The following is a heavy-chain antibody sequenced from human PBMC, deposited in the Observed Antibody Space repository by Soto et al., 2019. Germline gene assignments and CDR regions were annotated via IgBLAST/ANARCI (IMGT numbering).Heavy chain of an antibody. CDR3: ARDPYHVLMVNAPNLYGMDV. CDR2: IIPSIGII. J-gene: IGHJ6*02. V-gene: IGHV1-18*04. D-gene: IGHD2-8*01. CDR1: GGTFSSFV. Sequence: ASVKVSCKASGGTFSSFVMSWVRQAPGQGLEWMGRIIPSIGIINYAQSLQGRLTMTTDTSTTTAYMELRSLRSDDTAVYYCARDPYHVLMVNAPNLYGMDVWGQGTTVTVSS.